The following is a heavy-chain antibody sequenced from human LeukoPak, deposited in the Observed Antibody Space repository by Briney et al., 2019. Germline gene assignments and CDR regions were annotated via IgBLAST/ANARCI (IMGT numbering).Heavy chain of an antibody. CDR3: ATSMAGFNWFDP. J-gene: IGHJ5*02. CDR2: ISKDESTT. CDR1: GFTFSSYE. Sequence: QPGGSLRLSCAASGFTFSSYEMHWVRQAPGKGLVWVSRISKDESTTSYADSVKGRFTISRDNARNTLYLQMSSLRAEDTAVYYCATSMAGFNWFDPWGQGTLVTVSS. D-gene: IGHD6-19*01. V-gene: IGHV3-74*01.